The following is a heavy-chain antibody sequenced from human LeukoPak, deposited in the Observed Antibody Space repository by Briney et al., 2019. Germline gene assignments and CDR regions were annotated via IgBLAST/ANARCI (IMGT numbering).Heavy chain of an antibody. D-gene: IGHD3-22*01. CDR2: INSNSRYK. Sequence: GGSLRLSCAASGFTFSSYSMNWVRQAPGKGLEWVSSINSNSRYKYYAESVKGRFTISRDNAKNSLYLQMNSLRAGDTAVYYCARSRQHQYDSSGHYEIINWYFDLWGRGTLVTVSS. CDR1: GFTFSSYS. CDR3: ARSRQHQYDSSGHYEIINWYFDL. J-gene: IGHJ2*01. V-gene: IGHV3-21*01.